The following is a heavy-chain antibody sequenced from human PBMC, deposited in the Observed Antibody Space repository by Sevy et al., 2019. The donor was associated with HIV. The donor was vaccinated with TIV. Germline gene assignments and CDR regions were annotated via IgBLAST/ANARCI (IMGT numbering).Heavy chain of an antibody. J-gene: IGHJ3*02. CDR2: ISATGGST. V-gene: IGHV3-23*01. CDR1: GFSFSDYG. D-gene: IGHD3-10*01. Sequence: GGSLRLSCEVAGFSFSDYGMTWVRQAPGKGLEWVSSISATGGSTYYADFVDDRFTVSRDNSKNTVYLYMDGLRAEDTAVYYCAKEALTYYSVPGSYLAGAFDIWGQGTMVTVSS. CDR3: AKEALTYYSVPGSYLAGAFDI.